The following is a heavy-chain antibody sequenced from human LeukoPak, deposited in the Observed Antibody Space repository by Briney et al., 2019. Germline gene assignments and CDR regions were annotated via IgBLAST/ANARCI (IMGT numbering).Heavy chain of an antibody. CDR2: INPNSGGT. J-gene: IGHJ3*02. V-gene: IGHV1-2*02. D-gene: IGHD6-19*01. Sequence: PMASVKVSCKASGYTFTGYYIHWGRQAPGQGLEWMGWINPNSGGTNYAQKFQGRVTMTRDTSISTAYMELSRLRSDDTAVYYCAKVMGSRKWLVEREDFDIWGQGTMVTVSS. CDR1: GYTFTGYY. CDR3: AKVMGSRKWLVEREDFDI.